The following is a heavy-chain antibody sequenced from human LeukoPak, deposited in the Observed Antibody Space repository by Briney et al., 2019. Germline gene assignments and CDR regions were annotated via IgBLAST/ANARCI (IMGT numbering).Heavy chain of an antibody. CDR1: GYSISSGYY. CDR3: TRLKWGDWFDP. V-gene: IGHV4-38-2*01. D-gene: IGHD1-26*01. J-gene: IGHJ5*02. CDR2: MYHTGTT. Sequence: KPSETLSLTCGVSGYSISSGYYWGWIRQPPGKGLEWIASMYHTGTTYYNPSLKSRVTISVDTSKNQFSLGLTSVTAADTAVYYCTRLKWGDWFDPSGQGTLVTVSS.